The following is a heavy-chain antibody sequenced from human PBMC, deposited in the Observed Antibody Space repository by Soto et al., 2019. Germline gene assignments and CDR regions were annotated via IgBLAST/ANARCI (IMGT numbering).Heavy chain of an antibody. V-gene: IGHV3-13*05. CDR3: ARSTRYVGSYSLDY. J-gene: IGHJ4*02. D-gene: IGHD1-26*01. Sequence: EVQLVESGGGLVQPGGSLRLSCAASGFTFSSYDMHWVRQATGKGLEWVSVIGISGDPHYPGSVEGRFTISRENAKNSLYLQMNSLRAGDTAVYYCARSTRYVGSYSLDYWGQGTLVTVSS. CDR2: IGISGDP. CDR1: GFTFSSYD.